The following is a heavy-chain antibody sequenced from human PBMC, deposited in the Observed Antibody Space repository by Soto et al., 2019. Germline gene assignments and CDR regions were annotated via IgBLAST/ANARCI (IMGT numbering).Heavy chain of an antibody. D-gene: IGHD3-22*01. CDR3: ARENRYYYDSSGPDAFDI. CDR1: GFTFSSYG. J-gene: IGHJ3*02. CDR2: IWYDGSNK. Sequence: QPGGSLRLSCAASGFTFSSYGMHWVRQAPGKGLEWAAVIWYDGSNKYYADSVKGRFTISRDNSKNTLYLQMNSLRAEDTAVYYCARENRYYYDSSGPDAFDIWGQGTMVTVSS. V-gene: IGHV3-33*01.